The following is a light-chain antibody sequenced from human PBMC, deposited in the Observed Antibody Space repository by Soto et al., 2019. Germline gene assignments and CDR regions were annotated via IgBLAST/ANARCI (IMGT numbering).Light chain of an antibody. Sequence: QSALTQPASVSGSPGQSIAISCTGTSSDVGGYDYVSWYQQHPGKAPKLMIYDVSNRPSGVSSRFSGSKSGNTASLTISGLQAEDEADYYCNSYTSSITFVFGTGTKLTVL. CDR3: NSYTSSITFV. V-gene: IGLV2-14*01. CDR1: SSDVGGYDY. CDR2: DVS. J-gene: IGLJ1*01.